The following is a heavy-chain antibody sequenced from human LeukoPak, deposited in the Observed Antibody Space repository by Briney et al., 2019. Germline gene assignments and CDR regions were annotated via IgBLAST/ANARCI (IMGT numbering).Heavy chain of an antibody. J-gene: IGHJ5*02. D-gene: IGHD6-13*01. CDR3: ARPYSSSWYWFDP. CDR1: GFTVSSNY. V-gene: IGHV3-66*01. Sequence: GGSLRLSCAASGFTVSSNYMSWVRQAPGKGLEWVSVIYSGGSTYYADSVKGRFTISRDNSKNTLYLQMNSLRAEDTAVYYCARPYSSSWYWFDPWGQGTLVTVSS. CDR2: IYSGGST.